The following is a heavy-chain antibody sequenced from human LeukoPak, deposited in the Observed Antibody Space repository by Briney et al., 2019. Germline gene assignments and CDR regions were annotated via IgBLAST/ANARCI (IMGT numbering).Heavy chain of an antibody. J-gene: IGHJ4*02. V-gene: IGHV3-30-3*01. Sequence: GGSLRLSCAASGFTFSSYAMHWVRQAPGKGLEWVAVISYDGSNKYYADSVKGRFTISRDNSKNTLYLQMNSLRAEDTAVYYCAKDLGYSYGSFDYWGQGTLVTVSS. CDR3: AKDLGYSYGSFDY. CDR1: GFTFSSYA. D-gene: IGHD5-18*01. CDR2: ISYDGSNK.